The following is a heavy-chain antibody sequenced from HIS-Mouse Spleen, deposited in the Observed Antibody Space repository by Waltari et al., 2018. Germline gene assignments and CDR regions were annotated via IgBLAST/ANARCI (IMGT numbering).Heavy chain of an antibody. V-gene: IGHV1-8*01. CDR3: ARGPPPGTPLDY. CDR2: MNPNSGKT. D-gene: IGHD1-1*01. J-gene: IGHJ4*02. Sequence: QVQLVQSGAEVKKPGASVKVSCKASGYTFTSYDINWVRQATGQGLGWMGWMNPNSGKTGYATKCQGRVTMTRNTSISTAYMELSSLRSEDTAVYYCARGPPPGTPLDYWGQGTLVTVSS. CDR1: GYTFTSYD.